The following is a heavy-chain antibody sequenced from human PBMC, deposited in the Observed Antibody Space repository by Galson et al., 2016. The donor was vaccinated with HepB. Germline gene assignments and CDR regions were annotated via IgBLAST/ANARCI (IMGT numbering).Heavy chain of an antibody. CDR1: GYTFTGYY. CDR3: ARGYWVHTVATIPGDTLSH. D-gene: IGHD5-12*01. J-gene: IGHJ4*02. Sequence: SVKVSCKASGYTFTGYYIHWVRQAPGQGLEWMGWINPNSGGTNYAQQFQGRVTMTRDTSIRTAYMELSRLRSDDTAVYYCARGYWVHTVATIPGDTLSHWGQGTLVTVSS. V-gene: IGHV1-2*02. CDR2: INPNSGGT.